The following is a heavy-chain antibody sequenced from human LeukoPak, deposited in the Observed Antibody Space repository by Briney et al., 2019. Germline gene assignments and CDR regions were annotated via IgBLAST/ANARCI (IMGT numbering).Heavy chain of an antibody. CDR2: ISSSSSYI. J-gene: IGHJ4*02. CDR3: ARDPPLGSCSTISCPHLDY. D-gene: IGHD2-2*01. CDR1: GFTFSSYS. V-gene: IGHV3-21*01. Sequence: PGGSLRLSCVASGFTFSSYSMNWVRQAPGKGLEWVSSISSSSSYIYYADSVKGRFTISRDNAKNSLYLQMNSLRAEDTAVYYCARDPPLGSCSTISCPHLDYWGQGTLVTVSS.